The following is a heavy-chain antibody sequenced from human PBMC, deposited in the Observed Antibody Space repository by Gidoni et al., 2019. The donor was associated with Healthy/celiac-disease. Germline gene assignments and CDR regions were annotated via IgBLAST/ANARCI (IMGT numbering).Heavy chain of an antibody. D-gene: IGHD3-10*01. CDR2: SSSSGSTI. CDR1: GFTFRDYY. Sequence: VQLVESGGGLVKHGGSLRLSGAASGFTFRDYYMSWIRQAPGKGLEWVSYSSSSGSTIYYADSVKGRFTISRDNAKNSLYLQMNSLRAEDTAVYYCARDQLWFGECPSFDYWGQGTLVTVSS. V-gene: IGHV3-11*01. CDR3: ARDQLWFGECPSFDY. J-gene: IGHJ4*02.